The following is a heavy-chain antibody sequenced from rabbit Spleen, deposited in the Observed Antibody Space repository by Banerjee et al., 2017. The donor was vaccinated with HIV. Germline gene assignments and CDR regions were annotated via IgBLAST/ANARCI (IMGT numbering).Heavy chain of an antibody. J-gene: IGHJ6*01. CDR2: IYTSSGST. D-gene: IGHD1-1*01. CDR3: VRELNTDL. V-gene: IGHV1S45*01. Sequence: QEQLEESGGGLVKPGASLTLTCTASGLDFSSSYYMCWVRQAPGKGLEWIGCIYTSSGSTGYASWVNGRFTISKTSSTTVTLQMTSLTAADTATYFCVRELNTDLWGQGTLVTVS. CDR1: GLDFSSSYY.